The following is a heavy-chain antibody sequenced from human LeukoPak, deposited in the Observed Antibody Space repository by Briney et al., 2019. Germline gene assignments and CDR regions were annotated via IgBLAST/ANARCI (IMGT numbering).Heavy chain of an antibody. Sequence: PGGSLRLSCAASGFTFDDYAMHWVRQAPGKGLEWVSLISWDGGSTYYADSVKGRFTISRDNSKNSLYLQMNSQRAEDTALYYCAKSHCSGGSCYYYYYMDVWGKGTTVTVSS. CDR1: GFTFDDYA. CDR2: ISWDGGST. D-gene: IGHD2-15*01. J-gene: IGHJ6*03. CDR3: AKSHCSGGSCYYYYYMDV. V-gene: IGHV3-43D*04.